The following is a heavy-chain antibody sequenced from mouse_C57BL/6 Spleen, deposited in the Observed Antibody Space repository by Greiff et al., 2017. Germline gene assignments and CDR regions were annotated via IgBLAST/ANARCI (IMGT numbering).Heavy chain of an antibody. D-gene: IGHD2-10*01. Sequence: EVNLVESGGGLVKPGGSLKLSCAASGFTFSDYGMHWVRQAPEKGLEWVAYISSGSSTIYYADTVKGRFTISRDNAKNTLFLQMTSLRSEDTAMYYCARAYYGNYEFAYWGQGTLVTVSA. V-gene: IGHV5-17*01. CDR3: ARAYYGNYEFAY. CDR2: ISSGSSTI. J-gene: IGHJ3*01. CDR1: GFTFSDYG.